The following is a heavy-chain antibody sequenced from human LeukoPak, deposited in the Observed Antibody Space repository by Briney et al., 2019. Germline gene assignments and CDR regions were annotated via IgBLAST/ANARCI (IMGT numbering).Heavy chain of an antibody. Sequence: GGSLRLSCAVSGFTFSNYAMSWVRQAPGKGLDWVSAISGSGTGTYYADSVKGRFTISRDNSKNTLHLQMSSLRVEDTAVYFCAKGSDLWFGETWGQGTLVTVSS. D-gene: IGHD3-10*01. V-gene: IGHV3-23*01. J-gene: IGHJ4*02. CDR1: GFTFSNYA. CDR3: AKGSDLWFGET. CDR2: ISGSGTGT.